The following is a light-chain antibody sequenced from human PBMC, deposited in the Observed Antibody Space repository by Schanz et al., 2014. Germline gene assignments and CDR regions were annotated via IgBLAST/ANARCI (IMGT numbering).Light chain of an antibody. Sequence: SYELTQPPSVSVAPGKTAMITCGGNNIGSKSVHWYQQKPGQAPVLVVFDNSARPSGIPERFSGSNSGNTATLTISRVEAGDEADYYCQVWDSNSDHWVFGGGTKLTVL. CDR2: DNS. J-gene: IGLJ2*01. V-gene: IGLV3-21*03. CDR1: NIGSKS. CDR3: QVWDSNSDHWV.